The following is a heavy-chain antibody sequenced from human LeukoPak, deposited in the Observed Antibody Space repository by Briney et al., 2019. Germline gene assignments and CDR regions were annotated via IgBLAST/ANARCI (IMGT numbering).Heavy chain of an antibody. CDR1: GYTFTSYA. D-gene: IGHD3-22*01. Sequence: ASVKVSCKAYGYTFTSYAMNWVRQAPGQGLEWMGWINTNTGNPTYAQGFTGRFVFSLDTSVSTAYLQISSLKAEDTAVYYCARDQSGGRGQSRLLLLYFDYWGQGTLVTVSS. J-gene: IGHJ4*02. CDR3: ARDQSGGRGQSRLLLLYFDY. CDR2: INTNTGNP. V-gene: IGHV7-4-1*02.